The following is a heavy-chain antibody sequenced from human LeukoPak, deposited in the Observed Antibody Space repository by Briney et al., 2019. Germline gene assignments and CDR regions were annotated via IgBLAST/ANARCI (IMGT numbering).Heavy chain of an antibody. J-gene: IGHJ4*02. V-gene: IGHV3-23*01. CDR2: ISGSGGST. CDR1: GFTFSSYA. CDR3: AKDPHVLLFLECPMGY. Sequence: GGSLRLSCAASGFTFSSYAMSWVRQAPGKGLEWVSAISGSGGSTYYADSVEGRFTISRDNSKNTLYLQMNSLRAEDTAVYYCAKDPHVLLFLECPMGYWGQGPLVTVPS. D-gene: IGHD3-3*01.